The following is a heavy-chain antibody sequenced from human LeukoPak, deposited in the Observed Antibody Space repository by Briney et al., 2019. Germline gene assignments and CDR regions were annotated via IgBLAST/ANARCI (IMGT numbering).Heavy chain of an antibody. J-gene: IGHJ4*02. CDR2: ISWNSGSI. CDR3: AKDISAAAAFDY. Sequence: GGSLRLSCTASGFTFTSHWMHWVRQVPGKGLVWVSGISWNSGSIGYADSVKGRFTISRDNAKNSLYLQMNSLRAEDTALYYCAKDISAAAAFDYWGQGTLVTVSS. CDR1: GFTFTSHW. D-gene: IGHD6-13*01. V-gene: IGHV3-9*01.